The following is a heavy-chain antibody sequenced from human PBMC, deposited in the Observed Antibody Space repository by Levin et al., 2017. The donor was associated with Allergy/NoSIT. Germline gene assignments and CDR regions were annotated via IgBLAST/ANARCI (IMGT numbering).Heavy chain of an antibody. Sequence: GESLKISCKVSGYTLTELSMHWVRQAPGKGLEWMGGFDPEDGETIYAQKFQGRVTMTENTSTDTAYMELSSLRSEDTAVYYCATSWLGVQLVITLGYWGQGTLVTVSS. J-gene: IGHJ4*02. CDR1: GYTLTELS. CDR2: FDPEDGET. V-gene: IGHV1-24*01. CDR3: ATSWLGVQLVITLGY. D-gene: IGHD3-9*01.